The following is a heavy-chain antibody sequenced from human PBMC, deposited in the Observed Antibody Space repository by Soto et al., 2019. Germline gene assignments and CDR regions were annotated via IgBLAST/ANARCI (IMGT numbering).Heavy chain of an antibody. Sequence: GESLKISCKGSGYSFTNYWIGWVRQVPGKGLEWMGIIYPGDSDTRYSPSFQGQVTISADKSITTAYLQWSSLKASDTAMYYCARQIYDSDTGPNFQYYFDSWGQGTPVTVSS. CDR3: ARQIYDSDTGPNFQYYFDS. CDR1: GYSFTNYW. V-gene: IGHV5-51*01. CDR2: IYPGDSDT. D-gene: IGHD3-22*01. J-gene: IGHJ4*02.